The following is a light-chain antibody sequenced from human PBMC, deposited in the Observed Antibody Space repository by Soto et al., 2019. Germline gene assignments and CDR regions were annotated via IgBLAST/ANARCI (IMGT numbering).Light chain of an antibody. CDR3: QQYGNSPIT. J-gene: IGKJ5*01. V-gene: IGKV3-20*01. Sequence: FVVTQSPGTLSLSRGERATLSCRASERIYSAYLGWYQQKPGQAPRLLIYGTSSRATGIPDRFSGSGSGTDFTLTISRLEPEDFAVYYCQQYGNSPITFGQGTRLEI. CDR2: GTS. CDR1: ERIYSAY.